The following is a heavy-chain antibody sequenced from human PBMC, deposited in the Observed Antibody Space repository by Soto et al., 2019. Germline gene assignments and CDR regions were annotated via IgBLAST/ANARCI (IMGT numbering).Heavy chain of an antibody. CDR2: VSNSGSST. J-gene: IGHJ4*02. CDR3: AKHSRETTTCCGED. D-gene: IGHD2-2*01. Sequence: HPGGSLRLSCAASGFTFRDYAMSWVRQAPGRGLEWVSGVSNSGSSTYYADSVKGRSTISRDNSKNTLYLQMNSLRAEDTAVYYCAKHSRETTTCCGEDWGQGTRVTVSS. V-gene: IGHV3-23*01. CDR1: GFTFRDYA.